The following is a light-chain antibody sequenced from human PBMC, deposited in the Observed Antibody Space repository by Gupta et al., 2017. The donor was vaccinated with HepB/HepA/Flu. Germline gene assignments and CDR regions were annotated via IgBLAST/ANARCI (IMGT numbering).Light chain of an antibody. J-gene: IGLJ2*01. V-gene: IGLV1-47*01. CDR1: ISNLGTNF. Sequence: QPVLTQPPSASATLGQRVTISCSGNISNLGTNFVYWYQQRPGTAPKLVIYRNDQRPSGVPDRFSGSKSGTSASLAISGLRSDDEADYYCEAWDDSLRGSNVIFGVGTNLTVL. CDR3: EAWDDSLRGSNVI. CDR2: RND.